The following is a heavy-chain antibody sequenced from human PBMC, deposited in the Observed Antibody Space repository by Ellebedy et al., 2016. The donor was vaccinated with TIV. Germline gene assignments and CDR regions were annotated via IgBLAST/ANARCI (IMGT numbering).Heavy chain of an antibody. Sequence: MPSETLSLTCTVSGGSISSGAYYWSWIRQHPGKGLEWIGYIYYSGSTYYNPSLNSRVSISIDTSKNQFSLKLSSVTAADTAVYYCARFDNSNSFDYWGQGTLVTVSS. CDR2: IYYSGST. V-gene: IGHV4-31*03. D-gene: IGHD1-7*01. CDR3: ARFDNSNSFDY. CDR1: GGSISSGAYY. J-gene: IGHJ4*02.